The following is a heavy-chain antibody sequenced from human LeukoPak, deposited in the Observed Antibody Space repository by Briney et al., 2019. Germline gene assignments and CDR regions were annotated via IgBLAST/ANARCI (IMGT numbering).Heavy chain of an antibody. Sequence: GGSLRLSCAASGFTFSSYAMSWVRQAPGQGLEWVSVIYSGGSTYYADSVKGRFTISRDNSKNTLYLQMNSLRAEDTAVYYCARGNPTYFDYWGQGTLVTVSS. D-gene: IGHD1-14*01. V-gene: IGHV3-66*01. CDR3: ARGNPTYFDY. CDR1: GFTFSSYA. CDR2: IYSGGST. J-gene: IGHJ4*02.